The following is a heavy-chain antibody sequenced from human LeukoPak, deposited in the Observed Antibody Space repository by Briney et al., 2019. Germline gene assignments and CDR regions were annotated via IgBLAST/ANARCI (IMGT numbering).Heavy chain of an antibody. CDR2: IYHSGST. CDR3: ASWQWSGEHY. Sequence: PSETLSLTCAVSGYSISSGYYWGWIRQPPGKGLEWIGSIYHSGSTYYNPSLKSRVTISVDTSKNQFSLKLSSVTAADTAVYYCASWQWSGEHYWGQGTLVTVSS. D-gene: IGHD3-10*01. V-gene: IGHV4-38-2*01. CDR1: GYSISSGYY. J-gene: IGHJ4*02.